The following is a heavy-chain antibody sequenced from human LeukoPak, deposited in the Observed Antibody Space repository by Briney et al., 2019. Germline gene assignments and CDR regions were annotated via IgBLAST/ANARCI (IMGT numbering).Heavy chain of an antibody. V-gene: IGHV4-4*02. CDR2: LYHSGST. Sequence: PSETLSLTCAVSGGSISSSNWWSWVRQSPGKGLGWIGELYHSGSTSYNPSLKSRVTISVDKSKNQFSLKMTSVTAADTAVYYCASGSGSYYPFDYWGQGTLVTVSS. J-gene: IGHJ4*02. CDR1: GGSISSSNW. D-gene: IGHD1-26*01. CDR3: ASGSGSYYPFDY.